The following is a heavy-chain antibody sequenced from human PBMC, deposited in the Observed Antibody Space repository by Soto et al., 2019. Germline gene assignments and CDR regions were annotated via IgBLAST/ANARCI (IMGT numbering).Heavy chain of an antibody. CDR1: GFTFSSYS. Sequence: GGSLRLSCAASGFTFSSYSMNWVRQAPGKGLEWVSSISSSSSYIYYADSVKGRFTISGDNAKNSLYLQMNSLRAEDTAVYYCARGVRLWFGDYFDYWGQGTLVTVSS. V-gene: IGHV3-21*01. CDR2: ISSSSSYI. D-gene: IGHD3-10*01. CDR3: ARGVRLWFGDYFDY. J-gene: IGHJ4*02.